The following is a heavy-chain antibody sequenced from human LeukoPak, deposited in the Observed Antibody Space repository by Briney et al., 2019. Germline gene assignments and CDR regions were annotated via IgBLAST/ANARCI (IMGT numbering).Heavy chain of an antibody. CDR2: ISSSSSYI. CDR3: AKDQGSGGSCYFY. D-gene: IGHD2-15*01. J-gene: IGHJ4*02. Sequence: GGSLRLSCAASGFTFSSYSMNWVRQAPGKGLEWVSSISSSSSYIYYADSVKGRFTISRDNAKNSLYLQMNSLRAEDTAVYYCAKDQGSGGSCYFYWGQGTLVTVSS. CDR1: GFTFSSYS. V-gene: IGHV3-21*04.